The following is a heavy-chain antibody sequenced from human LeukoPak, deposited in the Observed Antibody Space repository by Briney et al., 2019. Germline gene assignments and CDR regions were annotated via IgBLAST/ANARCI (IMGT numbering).Heavy chain of an antibody. CDR1: GFTFSSYS. CDR3: ARAHNWKYGTFDY. V-gene: IGHV3-21*01. J-gene: IGHJ4*02. CDR2: ISSSSSYI. D-gene: IGHD1-7*01. Sequence: GGSLRLSCAASGFTFSSYSMNWVRQPPGKGLEWVSCISSSSSYIYYADSVKGRFTISRDNAKNSLYLQMNSLRVEDTAVYYCARAHNWKYGTFDYWGQGTLVTVSS.